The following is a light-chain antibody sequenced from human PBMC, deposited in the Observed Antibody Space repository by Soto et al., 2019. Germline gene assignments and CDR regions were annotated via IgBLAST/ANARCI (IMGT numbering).Light chain of an antibody. CDR2: GAS. J-gene: IGKJ1*01. CDR3: QQYGSSGT. V-gene: IGKV3-20*01. CDR1: QSVSSSY. Sequence: EIGLTQSPGTLSLSPGERATLSCRASQSVSSSYVALYQQKPGQAPRLLIYGASSRATGIPDRFSGSGSGTDFTLTISRLEPEDFAVYYCQQYGSSGTFGQGTKVDIK.